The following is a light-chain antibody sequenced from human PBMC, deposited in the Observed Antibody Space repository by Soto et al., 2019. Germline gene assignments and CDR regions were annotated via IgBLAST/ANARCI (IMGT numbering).Light chain of an antibody. CDR3: QTWGTGIWV. J-gene: IGLJ3*02. V-gene: IGLV4-69*01. CDR1: SGHSSYA. CDR2: LNSDGSH. Sequence: QPVLTQSPSASASLGASVKLTCTLSSGHSSYAIAWHQQQPEKGPRYLMKLNSDGSHNKGDGIPDRFSGSSSGAERYLTMSSIQSEDEADYYCQTWGTGIWVFGGGTKLTVL.